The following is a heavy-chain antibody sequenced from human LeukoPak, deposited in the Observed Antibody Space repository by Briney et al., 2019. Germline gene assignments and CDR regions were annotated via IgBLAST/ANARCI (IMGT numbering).Heavy chain of an antibody. J-gene: IGHJ5*02. V-gene: IGHV3-21*01. CDR3: ARDFRITMVRGVIP. Sequence: PGGSLRLSCAASGFTFSSYSMNWVRQAPGKGLEWVSSISSSSSYIYYADSVKGRFTISRDNAKNSLYLQMNSLRAEDTAVYYCARDFRITMVRGVIPWGQRTLVTVSS. CDR1: GFTFSSYS. D-gene: IGHD3-10*01. CDR2: ISSSSSYI.